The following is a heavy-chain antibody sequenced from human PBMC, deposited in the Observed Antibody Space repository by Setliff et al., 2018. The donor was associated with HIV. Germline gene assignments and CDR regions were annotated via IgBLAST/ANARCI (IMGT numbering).Heavy chain of an antibody. V-gene: IGHV1-2*02. CDR3: ARDVGVRGVIITVSWFDP. CDR1: GYTFTGYY. J-gene: IGHJ5*02. Sequence: ASVKVSCKASGYTFTGYYMHWVRQAPGQGLEWMGWINPNSGGTNYAQKFQGRVTMTRDTSISTAYMKLSRLRSDDTAVYYCARDVGVRGVIITVSWFDPWGQGTLVTVSS. CDR2: INPNSGGT. D-gene: IGHD3-10*01.